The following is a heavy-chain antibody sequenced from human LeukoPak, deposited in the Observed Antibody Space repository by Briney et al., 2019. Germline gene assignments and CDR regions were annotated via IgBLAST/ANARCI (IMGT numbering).Heavy chain of an antibody. Sequence: ASVTVSFKASGYTFTSYDIHWVRQAPGQGLEWMGWMNPNSGNTGYAQKFQGRVTMTRNTSISTAYMELSSLRSEDTAVYYCASGVRGNSHFDYWGQGTLVTVSS. D-gene: IGHD4-23*01. V-gene: IGHV1-8*01. J-gene: IGHJ4*02. CDR3: ASGVRGNSHFDY. CDR2: MNPNSGNT. CDR1: GYTFTSYD.